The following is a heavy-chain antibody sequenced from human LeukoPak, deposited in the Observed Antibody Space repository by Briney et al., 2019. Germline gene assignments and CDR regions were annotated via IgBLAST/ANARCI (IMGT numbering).Heavy chain of an antibody. Sequence: SETLSLTCAVYGGSFSGYYWSWIRQPPGKGLEWIGEINHSGSTNYNPSLKSRVTISVDTSKNQFSLKLSSVTAADTAVYYCARPRYGSGSYGYWGQGTLVTVSS. D-gene: IGHD3-10*01. J-gene: IGHJ4*02. CDR2: INHSGST. CDR3: ARPRYGSGSYGY. CDR1: GGSFSGYY. V-gene: IGHV4-34*01.